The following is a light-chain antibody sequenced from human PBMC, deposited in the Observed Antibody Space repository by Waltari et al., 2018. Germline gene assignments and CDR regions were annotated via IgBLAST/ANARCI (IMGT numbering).Light chain of an antibody. J-gene: IGKJ1*01. Sequence: RVTITCRASQNISTYLNWYQQKPGKAPTLLIFAASALQSGVPSRFRGSASGTDFTLTISSLQPEDFATYFCQQTYSTWTFGLGTKVDI. CDR2: AAS. V-gene: IGKV1-39*01. CDR1: QNISTY. CDR3: QQTYSTWT.